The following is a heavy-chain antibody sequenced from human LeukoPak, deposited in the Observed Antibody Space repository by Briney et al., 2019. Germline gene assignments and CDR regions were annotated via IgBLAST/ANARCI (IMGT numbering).Heavy chain of an antibody. V-gene: IGHV3-53*01. J-gene: IGHJ4*02. CDR2: IYSGGST. CDR1: GFTVSSNY. D-gene: IGHD1-26*01. Sequence: GGSLRLSCAASGFTVSSNYMSWVRQAPGKGLEWVSVIYSGGSTYYADSVKGRFTISRDNSKNTLYLQMNSLRAEDTAVYYCARGGPSGSYYRYDYWGQGTLVTVSS. CDR3: ARGGPSGSYYRYDY.